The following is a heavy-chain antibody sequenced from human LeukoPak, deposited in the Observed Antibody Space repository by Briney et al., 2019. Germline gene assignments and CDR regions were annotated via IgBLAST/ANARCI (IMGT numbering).Heavy chain of an antibody. CDR3: ARGKRLLWFGELLSWDY. Sequence: ASVKVSCKASGYTFTSYDINWVRQATGQGLEWMGWMNPNIGNTGYAQKFQGRVTMTRNNSISTAYMELRRLRSEDTAVYYCARGKRLLWFGELLSWDYWGQGTLVTVSS. D-gene: IGHD3-10*01. CDR1: GYTFTSYD. V-gene: IGHV1-8*01. CDR2: MNPNIGNT. J-gene: IGHJ4*02.